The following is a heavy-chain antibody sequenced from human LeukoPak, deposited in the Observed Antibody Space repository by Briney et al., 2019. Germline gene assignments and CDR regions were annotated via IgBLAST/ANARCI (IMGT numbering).Heavy chain of an antibody. Sequence: GGSLRLSCAASGFTFSSYGMHWVRQAPGKGLEWVTFIQYDGSNKYYADSVKGRFTISRDNSKNTVYLQMNSLRTEDTAVYYCARSFTMVRAYDYWGQGTLVTVSS. J-gene: IGHJ4*02. D-gene: IGHD3-10*01. CDR1: GFTFSSYG. CDR2: IQYDGSNK. CDR3: ARSFTMVRAYDY. V-gene: IGHV3-30*02.